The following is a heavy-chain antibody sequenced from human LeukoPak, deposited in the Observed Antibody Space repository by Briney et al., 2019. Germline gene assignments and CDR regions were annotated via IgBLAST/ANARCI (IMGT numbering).Heavy chain of an antibody. Sequence: PGGSLRLSCAASGFIFSAHYMDWVRQAPGKGLEWVGRTRNKANSYTTEYAASVKGRFTISGDDSKNSLYLQMNSLKTEDTAVYYCARPGRGDYRHFDLWGRGTLVTVSS. CDR3: ARPGRGDYRHFDL. J-gene: IGHJ2*01. CDR1: GFIFSAHY. D-gene: IGHD4-17*01. CDR2: TRNKANSYTT. V-gene: IGHV3-72*01.